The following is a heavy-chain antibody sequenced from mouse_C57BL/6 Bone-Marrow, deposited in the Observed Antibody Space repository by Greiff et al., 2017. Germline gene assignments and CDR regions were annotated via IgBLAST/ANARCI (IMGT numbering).Heavy chain of an antibody. CDR2: ISDGGSYT. CDR1: GFTFSSYA. Sequence: DVKLVESGGGLVKPGGSLKLSCAASGFTFSSYAMSWVRQTPEKRLEWVATISDGGSYTYYPDNVKGRFTISRDNAKNNLYLQMSHLKSEDTAMYYCARAPLYYGYLYAMGCWGQGTSVTVSS. J-gene: IGHJ4*01. D-gene: IGHD2-2*01. CDR3: ARAPLYYGYLYAMGC. V-gene: IGHV5-4*03.